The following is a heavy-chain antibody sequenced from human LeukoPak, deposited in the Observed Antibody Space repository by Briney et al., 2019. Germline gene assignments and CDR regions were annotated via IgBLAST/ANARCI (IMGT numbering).Heavy chain of an antibody. V-gene: IGHV1-2*02. Sequence: GASVKVSCKASGYTFTGYYMHWVRQAPGQGLEWMGWINPNSGGTNYAQKFQGRVTMTRDTSISTAYMELSRLGSDDTAVYYCARDPAFPGIAVAAYDYWGQGTLVTVSS. CDR3: ARDPAFPGIAVAAYDY. J-gene: IGHJ4*02. CDR1: GYTFTGYY. CDR2: INPNSGGT. D-gene: IGHD6-19*01.